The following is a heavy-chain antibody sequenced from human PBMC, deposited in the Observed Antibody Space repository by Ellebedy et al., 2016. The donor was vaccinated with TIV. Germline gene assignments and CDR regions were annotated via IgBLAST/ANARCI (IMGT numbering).Heavy chain of an antibody. Sequence: GESLKISCAASGFTFSSYWMHWVRQAPGKGLVWVSRINSDGSSTSYADSVKGRFTISRDNAKNTLYLQMNSLRAEDTAVYYCAKKGYGGNSVWYFDLWGRGTLVTVSS. CDR2: INSDGSST. J-gene: IGHJ2*01. CDR1: GFTFSSYW. CDR3: AKKGYGGNSVWYFDL. V-gene: IGHV3-74*01. D-gene: IGHD4-23*01.